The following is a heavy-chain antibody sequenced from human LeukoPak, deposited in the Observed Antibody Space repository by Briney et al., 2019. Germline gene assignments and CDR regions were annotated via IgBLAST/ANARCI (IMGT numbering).Heavy chain of an antibody. J-gene: IGHJ4*02. Sequence: GGSLRLSCAASGFTFSSYAMSWVRQAPGKGLEWVSSISGDGGATYYADSVKGRFTISRDNSKNTLYLQMTSLRVEDTAVYYCAKRGSSWYTDYWGQGTLVTVSS. D-gene: IGHD6-13*01. CDR3: AKRGSSWYTDY. CDR2: ISGDGGAT. CDR1: GFTFSSYA. V-gene: IGHV3-23*01.